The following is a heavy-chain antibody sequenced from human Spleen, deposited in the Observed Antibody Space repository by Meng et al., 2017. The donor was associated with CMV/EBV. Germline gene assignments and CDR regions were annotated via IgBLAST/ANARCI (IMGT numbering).Heavy chain of an antibody. CDR3: ARKAYCSSTSCYRGSYYWYFDL. V-gene: IGHV1-2*02. Sequence: ASVKVSCKASGYTFTGYYMNWVRQAPGQGLEWMGWVNANSGAKDYAQKFQGRVTMTRDTSISTAYMELSRLRSEDTAVYYCARKAYCSSTSCYRGSYYWYFDLWGRGTLVTVSS. CDR2: VNANSGAK. CDR1: GYTFTGYY. D-gene: IGHD2-2*02. J-gene: IGHJ2*01.